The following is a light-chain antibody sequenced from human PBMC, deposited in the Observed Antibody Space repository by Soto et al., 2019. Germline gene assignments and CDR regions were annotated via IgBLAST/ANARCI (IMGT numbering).Light chain of an antibody. J-gene: IGKJ1*01. CDR2: GAS. CDR3: LQDINYPWT. V-gene: IGKV1-6*01. Sequence: AIQMTQSPSSLSASVGYRFSISCRASQGIGNALGWYQQKPGTPPKVLIYGASNLQSGVPPRFSGSGSGTDFTLAISSLQPEDSATYYCLQDINYPWTFGQGTTGDIK. CDR1: QGIGNA.